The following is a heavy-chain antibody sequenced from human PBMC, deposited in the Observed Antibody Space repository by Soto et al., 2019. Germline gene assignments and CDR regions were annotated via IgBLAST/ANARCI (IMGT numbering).Heavy chain of an antibody. CDR1: GFTFSSYG. D-gene: IGHD6-6*01. CDR3: AKDLGFEYSSSSLPY. V-gene: IGHV3-30*18. Sequence: ESGGGVVQPGRSLRLSCAASGFTFSSYGMHWVRQAPGKGLEWVAVISYDGSNKYYADSVKGRFTISRDNSKNTLYLQMNSLRAEDTAVYYCAKDLGFEYSSSSLPYWGQGTLVTVSS. CDR2: ISYDGSNK. J-gene: IGHJ4*02.